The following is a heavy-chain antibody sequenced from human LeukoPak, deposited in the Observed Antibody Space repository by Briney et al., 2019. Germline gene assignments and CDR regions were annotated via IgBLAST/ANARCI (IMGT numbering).Heavy chain of an antibody. D-gene: IGHD4-17*01. CDR3: AREGFGDYVYFDL. V-gene: IGHV3-33*08. CDR1: GFTFSSYG. J-gene: IGHJ2*01. Sequence: GRSLRLSCAASGFTFSSYGMHWVRQAPGKGLEWVAVIWYDGSNKYYADSVKGRFTTSRDNSKNTLYLQMNSLRAEDTAVYYCAREGFGDYVYFDLWGRGTLVTVSS. CDR2: IWYDGSNK.